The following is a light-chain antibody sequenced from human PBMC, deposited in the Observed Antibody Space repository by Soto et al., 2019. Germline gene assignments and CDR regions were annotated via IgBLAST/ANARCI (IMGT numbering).Light chain of an antibody. CDR1: QSINRY. CDR3: QQRNEWPLT. CDR2: DAS. V-gene: IGKV3-11*01. Sequence: ETVLTQSPVSLSLSPGERATLSCRASQSINRYLAWYQQKPGQAPRLFIYDASNRATGIPARFSGSGSGTDFTLTISSLEPEDFAVYYCQQRNEWPLTFGQGTRLEIK. J-gene: IGKJ5*01.